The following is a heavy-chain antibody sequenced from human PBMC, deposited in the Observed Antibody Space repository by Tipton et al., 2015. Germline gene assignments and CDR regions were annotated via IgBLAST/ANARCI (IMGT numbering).Heavy chain of an antibody. Sequence: TLSLTCAVYGGSFSGYYWTWIRQPPGKGLEWIGEINHSGSTNYSPSLKSRVTISVDTSKNQFSLKLSSVTAADTAVYYCARHRNYALWSGDPYEIDVWGQGTTVAVSS. D-gene: IGHD3-3*01. CDR1: GGSFSGYY. J-gene: IGHJ6*02. CDR2: INHSGST. V-gene: IGHV4-34*01. CDR3: ARHRNYALWSGDPYEIDV.